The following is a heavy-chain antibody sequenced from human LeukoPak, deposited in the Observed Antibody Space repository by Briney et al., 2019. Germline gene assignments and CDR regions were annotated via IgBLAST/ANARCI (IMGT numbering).Heavy chain of an antibody. CDR2: INHSGST. V-gene: IGHV4-34*01. CDR3: ARHEDSSGYYFVFDY. D-gene: IGHD3-22*01. J-gene: IGHJ4*02. CDR1: GGSFSGYY. Sequence: SETLSLTCAVYGGSFSGYYWSWIRQPPGKGLEWIGEINHSGSTNYNPSLKSRVTISVDTSKNQFSLKLSSVTAADTAVYYCARHEDSSGYYFVFDYWGQGTLVTVSS.